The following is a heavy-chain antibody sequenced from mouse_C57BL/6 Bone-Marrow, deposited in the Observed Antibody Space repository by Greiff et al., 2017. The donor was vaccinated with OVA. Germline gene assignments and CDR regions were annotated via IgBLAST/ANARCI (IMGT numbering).Heavy chain of an antibody. CDR3: ANYYGSSSGYAMDY. V-gene: IGHV1-55*01. Sequence: QVQLKQPGAELVKPGASVKMSCKASGYTFTSYWITWVKQRPGQGLEWIGDIYPGSGSTNYNEKFKSKATLTVDTSSSTAYMQLSSLTSEDSAVYYCANYYGSSSGYAMDYWGQGTSVTVSS. J-gene: IGHJ4*01. CDR2: IYPGSGST. CDR1: GYTFTSYW. D-gene: IGHD1-1*01.